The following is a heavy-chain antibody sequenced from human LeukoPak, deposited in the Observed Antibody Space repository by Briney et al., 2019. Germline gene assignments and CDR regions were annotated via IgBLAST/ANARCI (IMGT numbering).Heavy chain of an antibody. CDR1: GGTFSSYA. CDR3: ARWYGFPKYYFDY. J-gene: IGHJ4*02. CDR2: IIPIFGTA. V-gene: IGHV1-69*13. Sequence: SVNVSCKASGGTFSSYAISWVRQAPGQGLEWMGGIIPIFGTANYAQKFQGRVTITADESTSTAYMELSSLRSEDTAVYYCARWYGFPKYYFDYWGQGTLVTVSS. D-gene: IGHD3-10*01.